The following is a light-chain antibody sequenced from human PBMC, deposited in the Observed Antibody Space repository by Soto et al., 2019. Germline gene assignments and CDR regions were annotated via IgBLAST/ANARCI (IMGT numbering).Light chain of an antibody. V-gene: IGKV3-20*01. J-gene: IGKJ3*01. CDR2: GVS. Sequence: EIVLTQSPGTLSLSPGERATLSCRASQSVSSSYLAWYQQKPGQAPRLLIYGVSSRATGIPDRFSGSGSGTDFTLTISRLEPEDFAVYYCQQYGSSPSPTFGPGTKVDIK. CDR3: QQYGSSPSPT. CDR1: QSVSSSY.